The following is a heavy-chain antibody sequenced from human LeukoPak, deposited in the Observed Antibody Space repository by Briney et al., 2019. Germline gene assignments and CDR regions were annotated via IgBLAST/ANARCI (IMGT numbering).Heavy chain of an antibody. V-gene: IGHV3-30*02. J-gene: IGHJ4*02. CDR2: IRYDGSNK. D-gene: IGHD3-10*01. Sequence: GGSLRLSCAASGFTFSSYGMHWVRQAPGKGLEWVAFIRYDGSNKYYADSVKGRFTISRDNSKNTLYLQMNSLRAEDTAVYYCAKDVVALSVRGANFDYWGQGTLVTVSS. CDR3: AKDVVALSVRGANFDY. CDR1: GFTFSSYG.